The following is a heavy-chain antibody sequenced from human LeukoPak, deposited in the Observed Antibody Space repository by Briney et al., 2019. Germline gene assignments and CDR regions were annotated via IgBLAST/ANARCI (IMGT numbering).Heavy chain of an antibody. V-gene: IGHV3-7*01. CDR2: IKDDGNEE. CDR1: GFTFSNYA. J-gene: IGHJ4*02. D-gene: IGHD3-22*01. CDR3: GRDPYYDSLDY. Sequence: PGGSLRLSCAASGFTFSNYALHWVRQAPGKGLEWVANIKDDGNEEYYVDSVKGRFTISRDNAKNSLYLQMNSLRAEDTAVYYCGRDPYYDSLDYWGQGTLVTVSS.